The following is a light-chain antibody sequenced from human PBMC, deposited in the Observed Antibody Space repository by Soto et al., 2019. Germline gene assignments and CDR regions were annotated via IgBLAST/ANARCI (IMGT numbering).Light chain of an antibody. CDR3: QHRYYWPPA. J-gene: IGKJ5*01. Sequence: IVLTQAPATLSLSPGERATLSCWASQSVSNYLAWYQQRLGQAPRLLIYDASNRATGIPARFSGSGSGTDFTLTINSREPEDFAVYFCQHRYYWPPAFGQGTRLQIK. V-gene: IGKV3-11*01. CDR2: DAS. CDR1: QSVSNY.